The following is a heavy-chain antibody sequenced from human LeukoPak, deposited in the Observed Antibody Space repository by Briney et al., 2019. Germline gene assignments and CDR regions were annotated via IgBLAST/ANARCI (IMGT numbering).Heavy chain of an antibody. V-gene: IGHV3-7*01. J-gene: IGHJ4*02. CDR1: GFTFSSYW. CDR2: IKQDGSDK. D-gene: IGHD3-10*02. CDR3: ARDNMFHLDY. Sequence: GRSLRLSCAASGFTFSSYWMTWVRQAPGKGLEWVANIKQDGSDKNHVDSVKGRFTISRDNAKNSLYLQMNSLRAEDTAVYYCARDNMFHLDYWGQGTLVTVSS.